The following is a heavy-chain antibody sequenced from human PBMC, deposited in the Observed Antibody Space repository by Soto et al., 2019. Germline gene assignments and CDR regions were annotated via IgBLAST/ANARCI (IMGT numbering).Heavy chain of an antibody. CDR3: ARSYTTRGASDY. J-gene: IGHJ4*02. CDR1: GFTFSSYG. Sequence: PGGSLRLSCAASGFTFSSYGMHLVRQAPGKGLEWVAFIWYDGSNKYYADSVKGRFTISRDNSKNTLYLQMNSLRAEDTAVYYCARSYTTRGASDYWGQGTMVTVSS. V-gene: IGHV3-33*01. D-gene: IGHD4-17*01. CDR2: IWYDGSNK.